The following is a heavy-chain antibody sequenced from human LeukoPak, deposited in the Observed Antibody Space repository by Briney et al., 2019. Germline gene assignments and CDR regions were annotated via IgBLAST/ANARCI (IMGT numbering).Heavy chain of an antibody. CDR1: GYTLTGYY. J-gene: IGHJ4*02. D-gene: IGHD4-23*01. CDR3: ASGGNSFFLD. Sequence: ASVKVSCKASGYTLTGYYMHWVRQAPGQGLEWMGRINPDSGGTNYAQKFQGRVTMTRDTSINTAYMELNRLRSDDTAVYYCASGGNSFFLDWGQGTLATVSS. V-gene: IGHV1-2*06. CDR2: INPDSGGT.